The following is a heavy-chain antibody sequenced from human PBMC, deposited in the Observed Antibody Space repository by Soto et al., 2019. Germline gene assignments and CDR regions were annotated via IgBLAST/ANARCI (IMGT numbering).Heavy chain of an antibody. V-gene: IGHV3-33*01. CDR3: ARALQYQNWFDP. Sequence: QVQLVESGGGVVQPGRSLRLSCAASGFTFSSYGMHWVRQAPGKGLEWVAVIWYDGSNKYYADSVKGRFTISGDNSKNTLYLQLNSLRAEDTAVYYCARALQYQNWFDPWGQGTLVTVSS. J-gene: IGHJ5*02. CDR1: GFTFSSYG. D-gene: IGHD4-4*01. CDR2: IWYDGSNK.